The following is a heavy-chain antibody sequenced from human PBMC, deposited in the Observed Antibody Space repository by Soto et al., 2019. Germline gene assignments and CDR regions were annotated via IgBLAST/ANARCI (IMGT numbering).Heavy chain of an antibody. Sequence: QVQLQQWGAGLLKPSETLSLTCAVYGGSFSGYYWSWIRQPPGKGLEWIGEINHSGSTNYNPSLKSRVTTSVDTSKNQFSLKLSSVTAADTAVYYCARGRYSSSWYPPEYFQHWGQGTLVTVSS. CDR3: ARGRYSSSWYPPEYFQH. D-gene: IGHD6-13*01. CDR1: GGSFSGYY. V-gene: IGHV4-34*01. CDR2: INHSGST. J-gene: IGHJ1*01.